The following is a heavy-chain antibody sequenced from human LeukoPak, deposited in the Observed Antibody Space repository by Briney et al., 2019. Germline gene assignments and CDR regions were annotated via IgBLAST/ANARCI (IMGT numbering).Heavy chain of an antibody. CDR3: AREGWVVAAGYYYYMDV. Sequence: SETLSLTCTVSGGSISSYYWSWIRQPAGKGLEWIGRIYTSGSTNYNPSLKSRVTISIDTSKNQFSLKLSSVTAADTAVYYCAREGWVVAAGYYYYMDVWGKGTTVIVSS. V-gene: IGHV4-4*07. J-gene: IGHJ6*03. D-gene: IGHD2-15*01. CDR2: IYTSGST. CDR1: GGSISSYY.